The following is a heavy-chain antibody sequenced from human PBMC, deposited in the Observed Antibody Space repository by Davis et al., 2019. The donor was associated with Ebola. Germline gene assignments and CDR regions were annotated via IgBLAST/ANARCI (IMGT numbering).Heavy chain of an antibody. CDR1: GYTFTSYA. J-gene: IGHJ5*02. Sequence: SVKVSCKASGYTFTSYAMHWVRQAPGQRLEWMGWINAGNGNTKYSQKFHGRVTITRDTSASTAYMELSSLRSEDTAVYYCARGGLWLSNWFDPWGQGTLVTVSS. D-gene: IGHD5-18*01. CDR3: ARGGLWLSNWFDP. CDR2: INAGNGNT. V-gene: IGHV1-3*01.